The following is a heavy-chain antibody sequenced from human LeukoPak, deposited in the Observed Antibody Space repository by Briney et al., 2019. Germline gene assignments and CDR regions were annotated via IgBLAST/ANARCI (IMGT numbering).Heavy chain of an antibody. CDR3: ARDLKTAMDYFDY. Sequence: SETLSLTCTVSGGSISSYYWSWIRQPPGKGLEWIGYIYYSGSTNYNPSLKSRVTISVDTSKNQFSLKLSSVTAADTAVYYCARDLKTAMDYFDYWGQGALVTVSS. CDR2: IYYSGST. CDR1: GGSISSYY. J-gene: IGHJ4*02. D-gene: IGHD2-2*01. V-gene: IGHV4-59*01.